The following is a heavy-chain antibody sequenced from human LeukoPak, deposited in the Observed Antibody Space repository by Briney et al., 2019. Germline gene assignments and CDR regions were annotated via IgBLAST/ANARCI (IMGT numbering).Heavy chain of an antibody. J-gene: IGHJ4*02. CDR1: GFTFSSYG. Sequence: GGSLRLSCAASGFTFSSYGMHWVRQAPGKGLEWVAVISYDGSNKYYADYVRGRFTISRDNSKNTLYLQMNSLRAEDTAVYYGAKGLLWFGELGGLDYWGQGTLVTVSS. V-gene: IGHV3-30*18. CDR3: AKGLLWFGELGGLDY. CDR2: ISYDGSNK. D-gene: IGHD3-10*01.